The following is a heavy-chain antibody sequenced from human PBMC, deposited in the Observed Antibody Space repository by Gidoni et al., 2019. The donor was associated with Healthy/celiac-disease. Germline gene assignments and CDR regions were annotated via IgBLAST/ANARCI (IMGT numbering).Heavy chain of an antibody. CDR3: ARHIREGYCSSTSCYYYYYGMDV. V-gene: IGHV5-10-1*03. J-gene: IGHJ6*02. Sequence: EVQLVQSGAEVKKPGESLRISCKGSGYSFTSYWISWVRQMPGKGLEWMGRIDPSDSYTNYSPSFQGHVTISADKSISTAYLQWSSLKASDTAMYYCARHIREGYCSSTSCYYYYYGMDVWGQGTTVTVSS. CDR1: GYSFTSYW. D-gene: IGHD2-2*01. CDR2: IDPSDSYT.